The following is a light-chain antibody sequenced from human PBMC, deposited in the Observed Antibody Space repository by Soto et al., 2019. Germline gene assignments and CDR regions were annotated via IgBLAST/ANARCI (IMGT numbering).Light chain of an antibody. J-gene: IGKJ2*01. V-gene: IGKV1-39*01. CDR3: QQSYSTPRT. Sequence: DIQMTQSPSSLSASVGDRVTITCRASQSISSYLNWYQQKPGKAPTLLIYAASSLQSGVASRFSGSGSGTDFPLTISSLQPEYFATYYCQQSYSTPRTFGQGTKLEIK. CDR2: AAS. CDR1: QSISSY.